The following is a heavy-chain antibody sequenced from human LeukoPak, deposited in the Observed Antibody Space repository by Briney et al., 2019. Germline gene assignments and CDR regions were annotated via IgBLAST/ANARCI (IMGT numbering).Heavy chain of an antibody. CDR3: ARDQDCSSTSCYTSFDY. CDR1: GFTFSSCS. V-gene: IGHV3-21*01. J-gene: IGHJ4*02. D-gene: IGHD2-2*02. CDR2: ISSSSSYI. Sequence: PGGSLRLSCAASGFTFSSCSMNWVRQAPGKGPEWVSSISSSSSYIYYADSVKGRFTISRDNAKNSLYLQMNSLRAEDTAVYYCARDQDCSSTSCYTSFDYWGQGTLVTVSS.